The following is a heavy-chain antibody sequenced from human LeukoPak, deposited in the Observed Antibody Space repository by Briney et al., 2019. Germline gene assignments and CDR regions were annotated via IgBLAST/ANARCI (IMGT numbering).Heavy chain of an antibody. D-gene: IGHD5-18*01. CDR1: GFTFSSYG. Sequence: GGSLRLSCAASGFTFSSYGMHWVRQAPGKGLEWVAVISYDGSNKYYADSVKGRFTISRDNSKNTLYLQMNNLRAEDTAVYYCAKDRQLWISEYYFDYWGQGTLVTVSS. J-gene: IGHJ4*02. CDR3: AKDRQLWISEYYFDY. CDR2: ISYDGSNK. V-gene: IGHV3-30*18.